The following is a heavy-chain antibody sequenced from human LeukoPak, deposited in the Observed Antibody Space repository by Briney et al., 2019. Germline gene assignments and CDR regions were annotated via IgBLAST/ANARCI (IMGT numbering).Heavy chain of an antibody. D-gene: IGHD1-26*01. CDR1: GLTFSTYW. CDR2: IKPDGSEK. Sequence: GGSLRPSCAASGLTFSTYWMTWVRQAPGKGLEWVANIKPDGSEKYYVDSVKGRFTISRDNAKNSLFLQMNSLRAEDTAVYYCARALGDGSYYVYWGPGTLVTVSS. CDR3: ARALGDGSYYVY. J-gene: IGHJ4*02. V-gene: IGHV3-7*01.